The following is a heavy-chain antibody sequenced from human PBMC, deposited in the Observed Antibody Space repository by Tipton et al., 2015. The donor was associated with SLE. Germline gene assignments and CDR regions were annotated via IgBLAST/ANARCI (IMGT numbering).Heavy chain of an antibody. D-gene: IGHD2-2*01. CDR3: ARAKRSSTTWGYWFDP. CDR2: IYNNGNT. Sequence: TLSLTCTVSGGAISSGGYYWGWIRQPPGKGLEGIGDIYNNGNTNYNPSLKSRVTISVDTSRNQFFLKLSSVTAADTALYYCARAKRSSTTWGYWFDPWGQGTLATVSS. CDR1: GGAISSGGYY. J-gene: IGHJ5*02. V-gene: IGHV4-61*08.